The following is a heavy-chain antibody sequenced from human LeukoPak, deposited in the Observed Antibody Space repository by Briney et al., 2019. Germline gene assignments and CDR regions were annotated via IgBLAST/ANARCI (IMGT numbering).Heavy chain of an antibody. CDR1: GYTFTSYG. Sequence: GASVKVSCKASGYTFTSYGISWVRQAPGQGLEWMGWISAYNGNTNYAQKLQGRVTMTTDTSTSTAYMELRSLRSDDTAVYYCARDDYYYDSSGYPWEYWGQGTLVTVSS. V-gene: IGHV1-18*01. CDR2: ISAYNGNT. CDR3: ARDDYYYDSSGYPWEY. J-gene: IGHJ4*02. D-gene: IGHD3-22*01.